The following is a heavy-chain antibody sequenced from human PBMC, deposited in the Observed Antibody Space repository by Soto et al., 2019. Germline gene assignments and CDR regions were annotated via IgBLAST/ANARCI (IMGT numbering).Heavy chain of an antibody. CDR2: INANSGNT. CDR1: GYTCTSYD. V-gene: IGHV1-8*01. J-gene: IGHJ5*02. D-gene: IGHD4-17*01. CDR3: AREYGDYVLAGGFDP. Sequence: QVQLVQSGAEVKKPGASVKVSCKASGYTCTSYDISWVRQAPGQGLEWRGWINANSGNTGYAQKFQGRVTMTRNTSISTAYMELSSLRSEDTAVYYCAREYGDYVLAGGFDPWGQGTLVTVSS.